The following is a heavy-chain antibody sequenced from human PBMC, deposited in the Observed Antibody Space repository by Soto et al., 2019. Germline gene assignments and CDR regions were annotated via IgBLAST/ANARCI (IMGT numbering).Heavy chain of an antibody. V-gene: IGHV3-30*03. CDR3: ATDSRGYRGYPAY. J-gene: IGHJ4*02. CDR1: GFTFSNYG. CDR2: ISEDGSNT. Sequence: QVLLVESGGGVVQPGKSLRLSCAASGFTFSNYGVHWVRQAPGKGLEWVAFISEDGSNTYYVDPVKGRFTISRDRYKNTVFLQMNNLRTEDTAFYYCATDSRGYRGYPAYWGQGTLVTVSS. D-gene: IGHD5-12*01.